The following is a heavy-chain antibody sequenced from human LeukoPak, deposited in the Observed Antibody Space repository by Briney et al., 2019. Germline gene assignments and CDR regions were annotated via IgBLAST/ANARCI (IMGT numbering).Heavy chain of an antibody. CDR1: GFTFSSYE. CDR2: ISTTGNTR. J-gene: IGHJ4*02. CDR3: ARDVAAAASHVDY. D-gene: IGHD2-15*01. V-gene: IGHV3-48*03. Sequence: GGSLRLSCAASGFTFSSYEMNWVRQAPGKGLEWVSYISTTGNTRYYADSVKGRFTVSRDNAKNSLYLQMNSLRAEDTAVYYCARDVAAAASHVDYWGQGTLVTVSS.